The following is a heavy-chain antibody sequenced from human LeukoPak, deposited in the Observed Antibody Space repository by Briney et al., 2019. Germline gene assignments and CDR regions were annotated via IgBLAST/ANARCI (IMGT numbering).Heavy chain of an antibody. D-gene: IGHD3-16*01. J-gene: IGHJ4*02. V-gene: IGHV4-59*01. CDR1: GGSLSSYY. Sequence: SETLSLTCTVSGGSLSSYYWSWIRQPPGKGLEWIGYIYYSGSTTYNPALKSRVTISVDTSKNQFSLKLSSVPAADTAVYYCARGGVLKSVDYWGQGTLVAVSS. CDR3: ARGGVLKSVDY. CDR2: IYYSGST.